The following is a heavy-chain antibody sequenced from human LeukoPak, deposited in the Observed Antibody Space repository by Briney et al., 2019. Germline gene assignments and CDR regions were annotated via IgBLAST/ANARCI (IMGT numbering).Heavy chain of an antibody. J-gene: IGHJ4*02. CDR2: ISGSGGSA. CDR3: ARVYDDFWSGSRGFDY. V-gene: IGHV3-23*01. D-gene: IGHD3-3*01. Sequence: PGGSLRLSCAASGFTFSSYAMSWVRQAPGKGLEWVSAISGSGGSAYYADSVKGRFTISRDNSKNTLYLQMSSLRAEDTAVYYCARVYDDFWSGSRGFDYWGQGTLVTVSS. CDR1: GFTFSSYA.